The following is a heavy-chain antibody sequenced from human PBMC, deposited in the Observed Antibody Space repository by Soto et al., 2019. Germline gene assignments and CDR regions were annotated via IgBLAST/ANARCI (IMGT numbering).Heavy chain of an antibody. Sequence: QVQLVQSGAEVKKPGASVKVSCKASGYTFTTYGISWVRQAPGQGLEWMGWISAYNGNTNYALKFQGRVTMTTDTSTSKAYMELSSLRSDDTAVYYCARSGDPVDYFYYCGMHVWGQGTTVTVSS. J-gene: IGHJ6*02. CDR1: GYTFTTYG. V-gene: IGHV1-18*01. CDR3: ARSGDPVDYFYYCGMHV. D-gene: IGHD4-17*01. CDR2: ISAYNGNT.